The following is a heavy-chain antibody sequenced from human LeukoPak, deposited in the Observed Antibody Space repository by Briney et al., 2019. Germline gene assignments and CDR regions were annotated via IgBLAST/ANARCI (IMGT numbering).Heavy chain of an antibody. CDR1: GFTFSNYG. J-gene: IGHJ4*02. V-gene: IGHV3-7*01. CDR3: ATYYYDNTGLI. Sequence: GRSLRLSCAASGFTFSNYGMHWVRQAPGKGLEWVANINQDGSEKYYVDSVKGRFTISRDNAKNSLYLQMNSLRAEDAAVYYCATYYYDNTGLIWGQGTLVTVSS. D-gene: IGHD3-22*01. CDR2: INQDGSEK.